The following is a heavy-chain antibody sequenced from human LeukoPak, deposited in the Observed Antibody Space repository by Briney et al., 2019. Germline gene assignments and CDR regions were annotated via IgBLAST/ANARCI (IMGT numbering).Heavy chain of an antibody. CDR2: INWNGGST. D-gene: IGHD3-22*01. J-gene: IGHJ4*02. V-gene: IGHV3-20*04. CDR1: GFTFDDYG. Sequence: GGSLRLSCAASGFTFDDYGMSWVRQAPGKGLEWVSGINWNGGSTGYADSVKGRFTISRDNAKNSLYLQMNSLRAEDTALYYCARDYYDSSVYLFDYWGQGTLVTVSS. CDR3: ARDYYDSSVYLFDY.